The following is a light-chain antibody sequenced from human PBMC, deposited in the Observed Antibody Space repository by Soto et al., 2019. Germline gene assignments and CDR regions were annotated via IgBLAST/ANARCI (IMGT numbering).Light chain of an antibody. CDR3: QQYDSWPAMYT. J-gene: IGKJ2*01. V-gene: IGKV3-15*01. CDR1: QNINNK. CDR2: GIS. Sequence: ERVMTQFPHTLSASPGERATLSCRASQNINNKLAWYQQKPGQAPSLLMYGISSRATGVPARFSGSGSGTDFTLTISSLQPEDFATYFCQQYDSWPAMYTFGQGTKLELK.